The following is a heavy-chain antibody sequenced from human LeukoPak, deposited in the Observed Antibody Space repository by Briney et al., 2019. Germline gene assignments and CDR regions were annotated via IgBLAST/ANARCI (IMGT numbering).Heavy chain of an antibody. CDR1: GGSISSYY. J-gene: IGHJ3*02. CDR3: ARVLFTEEDAFDI. V-gene: IGHV4-4*07. CDR2: IYSSASA. Sequence: SETLSLTCTVSGGSISSYYWSWIRQPAGKGLEWIGRIYSSASANYNPSLKSRVTMSLDTSKNQFSLNLTSVTAADTAVYYCARVLFTEEDAFDIWGQRTMVTVSS.